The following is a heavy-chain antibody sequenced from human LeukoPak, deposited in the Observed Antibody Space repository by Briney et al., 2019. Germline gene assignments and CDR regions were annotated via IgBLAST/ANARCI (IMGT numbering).Heavy chain of an antibody. CDR2: ISGSGGST. CDR3: AKDHGDPLQPFDY. CDR1: GFTFSSYA. Sequence: PGGSLRLSCAASGFTFSSYAMSWVRQAPGKGLEWVSAISGSGGSTYYADPVKGRFTISRDNSKNTLYLQMNSLRAEDTAVYYCAKDHGDPLQPFDYWGQGTLVTVSS. J-gene: IGHJ4*02. D-gene: IGHD4-17*01. V-gene: IGHV3-23*01.